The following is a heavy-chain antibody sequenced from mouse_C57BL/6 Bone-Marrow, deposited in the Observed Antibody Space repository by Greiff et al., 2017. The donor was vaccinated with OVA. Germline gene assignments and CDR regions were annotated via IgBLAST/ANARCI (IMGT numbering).Heavy chain of an antibody. Sequence: QVQLQQPGAELVKPGASVKMSCKASGYTFTSYWITWVKQRPGQGLEWIGDIYPGSGSTNYNEKFKSKATLTVDKSSSTAYMQLSSLTSEDSAVYYCARGPFITTVETWFAYWGQGTLVTVSA. V-gene: IGHV1-55*01. CDR1: GYTFTSYW. J-gene: IGHJ3*01. CDR3: ARGPFITTVETWFAY. D-gene: IGHD1-1*01. CDR2: IYPGSGST.